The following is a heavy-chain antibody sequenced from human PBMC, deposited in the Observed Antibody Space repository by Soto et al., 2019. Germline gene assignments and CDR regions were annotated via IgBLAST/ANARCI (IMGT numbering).Heavy chain of an antibody. CDR1: GGSFSRYY. Sequence: SETLSLTCAVYGGSFSRYYWSWIRQPPGKGLEWIGEINHSGSTNYNPSLKGRVTISVDTSKNQFSLKLSSVTAADTAVYYCARGPPPRIAAAPYYFDYWGQGTLVTVSS. V-gene: IGHV4-34*01. D-gene: IGHD6-13*01. J-gene: IGHJ4*02. CDR2: INHSGST. CDR3: ARGPPPRIAAAPYYFDY.